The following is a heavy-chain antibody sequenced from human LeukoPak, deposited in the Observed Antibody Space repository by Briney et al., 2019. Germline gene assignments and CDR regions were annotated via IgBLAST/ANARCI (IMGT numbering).Heavy chain of an antibody. CDR1: GFTFSSYS. J-gene: IGHJ4*02. V-gene: IGHV3-21*01. CDR2: ISSSSSYI. D-gene: IGHD1-26*01. Sequence: PGGSLRLSCAASGFTFSSYSMNWVRQAPGKGLEWVSSISSSSSYIYYADSVKGRFTISRDDAKNSLYLQMNSLRAEDTAVFYCAREVGAHSFDYWGQGTLVTVSS. CDR3: AREVGAHSFDY.